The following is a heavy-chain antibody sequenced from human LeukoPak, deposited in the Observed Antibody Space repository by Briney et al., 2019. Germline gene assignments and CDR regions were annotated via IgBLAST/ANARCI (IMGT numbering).Heavy chain of an antibody. CDR2: ISGSGGST. D-gene: IGHD6-13*01. Sequence: PGGSLRLSCAASGFTFSSYAMSWVRQAPGKGLEWVSAISGSGGSTYYADSVKGRFTISRDNSKNTLYLQMNSLRAEDTAVYYCAKDKEGLSSSWFFRGYYFDYWGQGTLVTVSS. V-gene: IGHV3-23*01. J-gene: IGHJ4*02. CDR3: AKDKEGLSSSWFFRGYYFDY. CDR1: GFTFSSYA.